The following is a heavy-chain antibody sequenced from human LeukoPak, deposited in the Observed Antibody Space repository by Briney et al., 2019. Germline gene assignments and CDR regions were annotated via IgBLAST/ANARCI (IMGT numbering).Heavy chain of an antibody. V-gene: IGHV3-30-3*01. CDR3: ARGITSYYDRSGYP. Sequence: GRSLRLSCAASGFTFSSYAMHWVRQAPGKGLEWVAVISYDGGHKYYADSVKGRFTISRDKSKNTLYLQMNSLRAEDTAVYYCARGITSYYDRSGYPWGQGTLVTVSS. CDR1: GFTFSSYA. J-gene: IGHJ5*02. D-gene: IGHD3-22*01. CDR2: ISYDGGHK.